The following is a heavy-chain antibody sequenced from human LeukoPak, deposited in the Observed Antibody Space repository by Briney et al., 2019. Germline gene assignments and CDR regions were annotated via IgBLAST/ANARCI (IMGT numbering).Heavy chain of an antibody. CDR2: IYYSGST. V-gene: IGHV4-59*01. Sequence: SETLSLTCTVSGGSISSYYWSWIRQPPGKGLEWIGYIYYSGSTNYNPSLKSRVTVSVDTSQNQFSLKVSSVTAADTAVYYCARVSRSGWYYFDYWGQGTLVTVSS. CDR1: GGSISSYY. CDR3: ARVSRSGWYYFDY. J-gene: IGHJ4*02. D-gene: IGHD6-19*01.